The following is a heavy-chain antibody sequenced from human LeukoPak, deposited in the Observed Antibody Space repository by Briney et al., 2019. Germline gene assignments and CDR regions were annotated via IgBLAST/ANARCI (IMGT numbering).Heavy chain of an antibody. V-gene: IGHV4-59*01. J-gene: IGHJ4*02. CDR1: GGSISSYY. CDR3: AAYCSGGSCYPGIFDY. Sequence: SETLSLTCTVSGGSISSYYWSWIRQPPGKGLEWIGYIYYSGSTNYNPSLKSRVTISVDASKNQFSLKLSSVTAADTAVYYCAAYCSGGSCYPGIFDYWGQGTLVTVSS. D-gene: IGHD2-15*01. CDR2: IYYSGST.